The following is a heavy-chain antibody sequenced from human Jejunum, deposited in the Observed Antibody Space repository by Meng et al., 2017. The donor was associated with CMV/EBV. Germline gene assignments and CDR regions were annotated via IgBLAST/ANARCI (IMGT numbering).Heavy chain of an antibody. V-gene: IGHV3-48*03. Sequence: LACAASVFTLSYYEIMWVRQAPGKGLEWLSYISMSGDVIYYADSVKGRFTISRDGAKNSLYLQMNSLRVEDTAVYYCTRLQYFDYWGQGTLVTVSS. J-gene: IGHJ4*02. CDR1: VFTLSYYE. D-gene: IGHD4-11*01. CDR3: TRLQYFDY. CDR2: ISMSGDVI.